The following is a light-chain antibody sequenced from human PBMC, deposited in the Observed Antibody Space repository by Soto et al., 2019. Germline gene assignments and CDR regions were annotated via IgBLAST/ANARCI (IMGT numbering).Light chain of an antibody. J-gene: IGLJ7*01. CDR1: SSDVGSHNF. Sequence: QSALTQPASVSGSPGQSITISCTGTSSDVGSHNFVSWYQQHPGKAPKLMIYEVSKRPSGVSARFSASKSGNTASLTISGLHEEEAAYYYCCSYGGSRAVFGGGTQLTVL. CDR2: EVS. V-gene: IGLV2-23*02. CDR3: CSYGGSRAV.